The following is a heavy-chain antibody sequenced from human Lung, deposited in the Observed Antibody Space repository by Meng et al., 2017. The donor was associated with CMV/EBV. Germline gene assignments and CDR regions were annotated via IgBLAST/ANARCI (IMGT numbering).Heavy chain of an antibody. Sequence: GASLKISCAASGFAFSTYDMSCVRQAPGKGLEWVSVIYSGGVATYYADSVKGRFTISRDNSNNSLLLQIDSLGAEDTSVYYCAKIWNYTYYYYGMDVWGQGTTVXVSS. CDR2: IYSGGVAT. CDR3: AKIWNYTYYYYGMDV. V-gene: IGHV3-23*03. D-gene: IGHD1-7*01. J-gene: IGHJ6*02. CDR1: GFAFSTYD.